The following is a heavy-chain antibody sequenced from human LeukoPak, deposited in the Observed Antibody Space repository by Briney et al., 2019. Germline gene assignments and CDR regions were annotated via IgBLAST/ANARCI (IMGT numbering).Heavy chain of an antibody. D-gene: IGHD6-19*01. J-gene: IGHJ3*02. CDR3: ARGSPGSGWYNDAFDI. V-gene: IGHV4-30-2*01. Sequence: PSETLSLTCTVSGGSISSGGYYWSWIRQPPGKGLEWIGYIYHSGSTYYNPSLKSRVTISVDRSKNQFSLKLSSVTAADTAVYYCARGSPGSGWYNDAFDIWGQGTMVTVSS. CDR1: GGSISSGGYY. CDR2: IYHSGST.